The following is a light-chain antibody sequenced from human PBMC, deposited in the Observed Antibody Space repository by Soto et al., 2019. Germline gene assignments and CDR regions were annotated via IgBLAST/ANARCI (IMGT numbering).Light chain of an antibody. CDR3: QQYGTSPLT. V-gene: IGKV3-20*01. CDR2: GAS. J-gene: IGKJ4*01. CDR1: QSRSSGY. Sequence: EIVLTQSPGTLSLSPGERATHSCRASQSRSSGYIAWYQQKPGQPPRLLIYGASSRATGIPDRFSGSGSGTDFTLTISRLEPEDFAVYYCQQYGTSPLTFGGGTKVEIK.